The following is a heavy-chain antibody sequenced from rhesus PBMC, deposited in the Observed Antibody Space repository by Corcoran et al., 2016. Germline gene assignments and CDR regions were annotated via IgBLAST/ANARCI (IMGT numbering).Heavy chain of an antibody. J-gene: IGHJ4*01. D-gene: IGHD4-29*01. CDR1: GVPISTNGMG. CDR3: ARRPHYGNFDY. Sequence: QVTLKESGPALVKPTQTLTLTCTFSGVPISTNGMGVGWIRQPPGKALEWLALIYWDDDKYYSTSLKSRLTISKDTSKNQVVFTMTNMDPVDTATYFCARRPHYGNFDYWGQGVLVIVSS. CDR2: IYWDDDK. V-gene: IGHV2-174*01.